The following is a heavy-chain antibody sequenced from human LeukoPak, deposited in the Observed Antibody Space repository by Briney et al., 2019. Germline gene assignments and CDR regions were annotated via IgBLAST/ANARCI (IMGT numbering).Heavy chain of an antibody. CDR2: INAGNGNT. Sequence: ASVKVSCKASGYTFTSYAMHWVRQAPGQRLEWMGWINAGNGNTKYSQKFQGRVTITRDTSASTAYMELSSLRSEDTAVYYCARVGPQYSSRPHYFDYWGQGTLVTVSS. J-gene: IGHJ4*02. D-gene: IGHD3-22*01. V-gene: IGHV1-3*01. CDR1: GYTFTSYA. CDR3: ARVGPQYSSRPHYFDY.